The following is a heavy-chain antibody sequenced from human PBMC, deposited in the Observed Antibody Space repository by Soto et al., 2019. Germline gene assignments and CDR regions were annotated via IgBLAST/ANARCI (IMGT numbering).Heavy chain of an antibody. CDR1: GDSLSRRRYY. Sequence: PDTLSLTCTVSGDSLSRRRYYWGWIRQPPGKGLEWIGSVYYSVSTYYNPSLKSRVTISVDTSRNQLSLKLSSVTAADTAVYYCVRGSAPQAWGQGTLVTVSS. V-gene: IGHV4-39*01. CDR3: VRGSAPQA. CDR2: VYYSVST. J-gene: IGHJ5*02.